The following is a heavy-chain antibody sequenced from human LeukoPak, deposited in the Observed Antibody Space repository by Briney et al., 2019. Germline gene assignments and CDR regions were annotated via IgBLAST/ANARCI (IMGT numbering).Heavy chain of an antibody. D-gene: IGHD6-13*01. CDR3: AKGIRGIAAADDRFDP. J-gene: IGHJ5*02. V-gene: IGHV3-9*01. Sequence: GRSLRLFCAASGFTFDDYAMHWVRQAPGKGLEWVSGISWNSGSIGYADSVKGRFTISRDNAKNSLYLQMNSLRAEDTALYYCAKGIRGIAAADDRFDPWGQGTLVTVSS. CDR1: GFTFDDYA. CDR2: ISWNSGSI.